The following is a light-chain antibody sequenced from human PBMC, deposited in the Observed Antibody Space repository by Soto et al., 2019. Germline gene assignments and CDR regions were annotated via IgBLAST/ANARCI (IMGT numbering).Light chain of an antibody. Sequence: EIVMTQSAATLSVSPGERDTISCRASQSVSSNLAWYQQKPGQAPRLLIYGASTRATGIPARFSGSGSGTEFTLTFSSLQSEDFAVYYCQQYNNWPRTFGQGTKVDIK. CDR2: GAS. V-gene: IGKV3-15*01. CDR3: QQYNNWPRT. J-gene: IGKJ1*01. CDR1: QSVSSN.